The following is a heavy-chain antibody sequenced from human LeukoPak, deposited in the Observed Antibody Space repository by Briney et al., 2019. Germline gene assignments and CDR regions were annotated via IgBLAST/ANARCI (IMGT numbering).Heavy chain of an antibody. D-gene: IGHD6-13*01. CDR2: INQDGTEK. CDR3: ARGPLIAAAGTW. Sequence: PWGSLRLSCAASGFTFSSYWMSWVRQAPGEGLEWVAKINQDGTEKAYVDSARRRFTISRDSAKNSLFLQMNGLRAEDTAVYYCARGPLIAAAGTWWGQGTLVTVSS. J-gene: IGHJ4*02. V-gene: IGHV3-7*03. CDR1: GFTFSSYW.